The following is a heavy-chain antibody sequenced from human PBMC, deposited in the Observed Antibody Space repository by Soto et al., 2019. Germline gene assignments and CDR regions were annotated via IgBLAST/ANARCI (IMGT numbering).Heavy chain of an antibody. CDR1: GYTFTSNG. CDR3: ARLGYYDFWRGYYVFAI. D-gene: IGHD3-3*01. V-gene: IGHV1-18*01. Sequence: GASAKVSCKASGYTFTSNGISWVRQAPGQGLEWMGWISAYNGNTNYAQKLQGRVTMTTDTSTSTAYMELRSLRSDDTAVYYCARLGYYDFWRGYYVFAIWGQGTMVTGSS. J-gene: IGHJ3*02. CDR2: ISAYNGNT.